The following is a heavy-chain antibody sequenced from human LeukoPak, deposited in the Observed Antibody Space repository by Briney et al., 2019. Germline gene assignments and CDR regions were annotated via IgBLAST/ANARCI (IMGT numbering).Heavy chain of an antibody. CDR2: IYYSGST. CDR3: ARVHYGSGEKAFDI. Sequence: SETLSLTCTVSGGSTSSYYWSWIRQPPGKGLEWIGYIYYSGSTNYNPSLKSRVTISVDTSKNQFSLKLSSVTAADTAVYYCARVHYGSGEKAFDIWGQGTMVTVSS. V-gene: IGHV4-59*01. D-gene: IGHD3-10*01. CDR1: GGSTSSYY. J-gene: IGHJ3*02.